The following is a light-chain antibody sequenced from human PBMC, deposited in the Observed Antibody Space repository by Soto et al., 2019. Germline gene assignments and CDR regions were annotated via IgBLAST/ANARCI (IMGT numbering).Light chain of an antibody. V-gene: IGLV2-14*01. J-gene: IGLJ2*01. CDR1: SSDVGGYNH. CDR3: CSYTSLSTVV. Sequence: QSALTQPASVSGSPGQSITISCTGTSSDVGGYNHVTWYQHSPGKAPKLILFAVSDRPSGVSHRFSGSKSGNTASLTISGLQADDEADYYCCSYTSLSTVVFGGGTKLTVL. CDR2: AVS.